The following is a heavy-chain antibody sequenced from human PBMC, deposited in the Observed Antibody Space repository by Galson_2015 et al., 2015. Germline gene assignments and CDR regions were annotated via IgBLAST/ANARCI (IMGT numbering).Heavy chain of an antibody. CDR1: GFTFSSYW. CDR3: ARARVGYCSGGSCYPPPWFDP. D-gene: IGHD2-15*01. V-gene: IGHV3-7*05. CDR2: IKQDGSEK. J-gene: IGHJ5*02. Sequence: SLRLSCAASGFTFSSYWMSWVRQAPGKGLEWVANIKQDGSEKYYVDSVEGRFTISRDNAKNSLYLQMNSLRAEDTAVYYCARARVGYCSGGSCYPPPWFDPWGQGTLVTVSS.